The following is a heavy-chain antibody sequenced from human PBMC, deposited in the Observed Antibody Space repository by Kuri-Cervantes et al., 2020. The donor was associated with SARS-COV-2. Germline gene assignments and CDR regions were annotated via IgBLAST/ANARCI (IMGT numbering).Heavy chain of an antibody. CDR3: ARGGYYSYYYYGMDV. Sequence: GGSLRLSCAASGFTFSSYAMHWVRQAPGKGLVWVSRINSDGSSTSYADSVKGRFTISRDNAKNTLYLQMNSLRAEDTAVYYCARGGYYSYYYYGMDVWGQGTTVTVSS. CDR2: INSDGSST. D-gene: IGHD3-22*01. V-gene: IGHV3-74*01. J-gene: IGHJ6*02. CDR1: GFTFSSYA.